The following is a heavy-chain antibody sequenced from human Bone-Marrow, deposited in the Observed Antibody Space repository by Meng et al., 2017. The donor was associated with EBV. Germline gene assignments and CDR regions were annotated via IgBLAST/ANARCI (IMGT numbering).Heavy chain of an antibody. V-gene: IGHV3-74*01. CDR2: INEHGSIT. CDR1: GYTFSRYW. CDR3: SRDLVGSADS. J-gene: IGHJ4*02. D-gene: IGHD3-16*01. Sequence: EVALVECGGALVRPGGSLKLSCEGSGYTFSRYWMHWVRQVPGKGLLWVSRINEHGSITTYADSVKGRFTISRDNAKNTMYLQMNSLRDEDTGVYFCSRDLVGSADSWGQGTLVTVSS.